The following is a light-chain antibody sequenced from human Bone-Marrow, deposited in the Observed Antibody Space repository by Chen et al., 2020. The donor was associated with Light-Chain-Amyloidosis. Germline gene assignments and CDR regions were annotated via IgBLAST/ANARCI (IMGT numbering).Light chain of an antibody. Sequence: DIPLTQSPSSLSASVGDKVTVTCRASRAIGNYLNWYQQKAGSAPKRLIFSSSTLPSGVPSRFSGSGSGTDCTLTINSLQPRDFASYFCQQYYGPPFAFGPGTKVDIK. J-gene: IGKJ3*01. V-gene: IGKV1-39*01. CDR3: QQYYGPPFA. CDR2: SSS. CDR1: RAIGNY.